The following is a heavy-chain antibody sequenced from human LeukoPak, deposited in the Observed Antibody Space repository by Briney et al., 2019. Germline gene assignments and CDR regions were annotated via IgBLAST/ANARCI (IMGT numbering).Heavy chain of an antibody. CDR2: INPNSGDT. CDR3: FRANGSYYNDFDP. CDR1: GYTFTGYS. Sequence: ASVMVSCKASGYTFTGYSMHWVRQAPGQGLEWMGCINPNSGDTNYPQKFQDRVTLSRDTSISTVYMELTDLRSDDTAMYYCFRANGSYYNDFDPWGQGTLVTVSS. V-gene: IGHV1-2*02. D-gene: IGHD3-3*01. J-gene: IGHJ5*02.